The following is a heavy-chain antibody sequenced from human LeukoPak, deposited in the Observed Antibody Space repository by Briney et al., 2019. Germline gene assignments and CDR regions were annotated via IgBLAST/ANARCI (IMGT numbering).Heavy chain of an antibody. CDR3: AKRGVEMATIYYMDV. Sequence: ASVKVSCKASGYTFTNFGISWVRQAPGQGLEWMGWITPYNGNTNYAQKLQGRVTLTTDTSTSTAYMELRSLRDEDTAVYYCAKRGVEMATIYYMDVWGKGTAVT. J-gene: IGHJ6*03. CDR1: GYTFTNFG. CDR2: ITPYNGNT. V-gene: IGHV1-18*01. D-gene: IGHD5-24*01.